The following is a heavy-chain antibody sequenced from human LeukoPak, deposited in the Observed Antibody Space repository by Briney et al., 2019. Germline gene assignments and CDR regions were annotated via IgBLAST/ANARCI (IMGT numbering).Heavy chain of an antibody. V-gene: IGHV3-23*01. J-gene: IGHJ4*02. Sequence: GGSLRLSCAASGFNFSSYAMSRVRQPPRKGLELVSSLSGRGGSTYSADSVPGRFTISHDNAQTALYLQMNSLSADDTAVYYCAKDRCGGNSPLDYWGRGTVVTVSS. D-gene: IGHD4-23*01. CDR1: GFNFSSYA. CDR3: AKDRCGGNSPLDY. CDR2: LSGRGGST.